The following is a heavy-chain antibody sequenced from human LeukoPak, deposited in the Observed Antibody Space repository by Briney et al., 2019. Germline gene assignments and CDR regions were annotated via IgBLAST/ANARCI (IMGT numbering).Heavy chain of an antibody. V-gene: IGHV4-34*01. CDR3: ARGEFDYYYGMDV. D-gene: IGHD3-10*01. CDR2: INHSGST. J-gene: IGHJ6*02. CDR1: GGSFSGYY. Sequence: SETLSLTCAVYGGSFSGYYWSWIRQPPGKGLEWIGEINHSGSTNYDPSLKSRVTISVDTSKSQFSLKLSSVTAADTAVYYCARGEFDYYYGMDVWGQGTRSPSP.